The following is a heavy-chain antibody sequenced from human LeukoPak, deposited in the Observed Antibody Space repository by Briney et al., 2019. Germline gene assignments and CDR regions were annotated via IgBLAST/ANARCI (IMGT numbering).Heavy chain of an antibody. CDR3: AREKYQRGYSY. V-gene: IGHV3-74*01. D-gene: IGHD5-18*01. CDR1: GFTFSDYW. J-gene: IGHJ4*02. CDR2: INTDGSST. Sequence: GGSLRLSCAASGFTFSDYWMHWVRQAPGKGLVWVSHINTDGSSTTYADSVKGRFTISRDNAKNTLYLQVNSLRAEDTAVYYCAREKYQRGYSYWGQGTLVTVSS.